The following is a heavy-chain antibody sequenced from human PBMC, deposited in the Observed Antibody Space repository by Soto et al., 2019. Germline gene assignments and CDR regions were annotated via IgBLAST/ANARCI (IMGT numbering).Heavy chain of an antibody. CDR3: ARSGYSYGYYYFDY. J-gene: IGHJ4*02. CDR1: GGSISSGDYY. CDR2: IYYSGST. V-gene: IGHV4-30-4*01. Sequence: PSETLSLTCTVSGGSISSGDYYWSWIRQPPGKGLEWIGYIYYSGSTYYNPSLKSRVTISVDTSKNQFSLKLSSVTAADTAVYYCARSGYSYGYYYFDYWGQGTLVTVSS. D-gene: IGHD5-18*01.